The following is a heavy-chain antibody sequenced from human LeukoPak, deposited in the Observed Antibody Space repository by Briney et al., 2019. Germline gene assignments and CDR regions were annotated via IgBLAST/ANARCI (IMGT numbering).Heavy chain of an antibody. V-gene: IGHV3-74*01. J-gene: IGHJ4*02. CDR3: ATALIAAIDY. Sequence: GGSLRLSCAASGFTFTAYWMHWVRQVPGKGLMWVSCINSDGSSTTYADSVKGRFTISRDNAENTLYLQMNSLRVEDTAVYYCATALIAAIDYWGQGTLVAVSS. CDR1: GFTFTAYW. D-gene: IGHD6-6*01. CDR2: INSDGSST.